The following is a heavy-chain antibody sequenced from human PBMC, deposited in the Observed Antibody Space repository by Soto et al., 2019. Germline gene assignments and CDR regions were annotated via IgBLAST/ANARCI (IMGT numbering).Heavy chain of an antibody. J-gene: IGHJ4*02. Sequence: PGGSLRLSCAASGFTFSSYGMHWVRQAPGKGLEWVAVISYDGSNKYYADSVKGRFTISRDNSKNTLYLQMNSLRAEDTAVYYCANDPGKGITIFGVVLTDYWGQGTLVTVSS. CDR3: ANDPGKGITIFGVVLTDY. D-gene: IGHD3-3*01. CDR1: GFTFSSYG. V-gene: IGHV3-30*18. CDR2: ISYDGSNK.